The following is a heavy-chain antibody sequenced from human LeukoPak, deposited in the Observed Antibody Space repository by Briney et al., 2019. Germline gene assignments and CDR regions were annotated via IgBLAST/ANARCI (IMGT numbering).Heavy chain of an antibody. CDR3: VREVGDWFDP. CDR1: GGSINSNY. Sequence: PSETLSLTCTVSGGSINSNYWSWIRQPPGKGLEWIGYIYTRGNTNYNPSLKSRVTISADTSKNQLSLKVSSVTAADTAVYYCVREVGDWFDPWGQGTLVTVSS. J-gene: IGHJ5*02. V-gene: IGHV4-4*09. CDR2: IYTRGNT.